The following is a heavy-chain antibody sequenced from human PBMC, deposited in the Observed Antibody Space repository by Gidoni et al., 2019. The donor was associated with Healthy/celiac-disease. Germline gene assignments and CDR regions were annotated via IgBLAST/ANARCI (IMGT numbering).Heavy chain of an antibody. CDR2: ISYDGSNK. Sequence: QVQLVESGGGVVQPGRSLRLSCAASGFTFISYGMHWVRQAPGKGLEWVAVISYDGSNKYYADSVKGRFTISRDNSKNTLYLQMNSLRAEDTAVYYCAKDSSSWYAFAPPGNWFDPWGQGTLVTVSS. CDR1: GFTFISYG. CDR3: AKDSSSWYAFAPPGNWFDP. V-gene: IGHV3-30*18. D-gene: IGHD6-13*01. J-gene: IGHJ5*02.